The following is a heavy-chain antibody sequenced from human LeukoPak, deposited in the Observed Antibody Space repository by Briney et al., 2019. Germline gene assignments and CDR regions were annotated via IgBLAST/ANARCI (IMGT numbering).Heavy chain of an antibody. Sequence: ASVKVSCKAFGGTFSTYAISWVRQAPGQGLEWMGRIIPFLAITDYAQKFQDRITLTADKSTSTAYMELSSLRSEDTAVYYCARDPGVYWGQGTLVTVSS. CDR2: IIPFLAIT. J-gene: IGHJ4*02. V-gene: IGHV1-69*04. CDR3: ARDPGVY. D-gene: IGHD2-8*01. CDR1: GGTFSTYA.